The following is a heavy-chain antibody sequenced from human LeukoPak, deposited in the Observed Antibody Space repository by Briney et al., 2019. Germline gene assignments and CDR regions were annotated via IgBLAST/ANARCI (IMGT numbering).Heavy chain of an antibody. Sequence: GGSLRLSCAASGFTFSTYWMHWVRQAPGKGLVWVSRINPDGSTASYAGSVEGRFTISRDNAKNTLYLQMNSLRAEDTAVYFCARVAVGEYNFHHWGQGTLVTVSS. J-gene: IGHJ4*02. CDR3: ARVAVGEYNFHH. V-gene: IGHV3-74*01. CDR1: GFTFSTYW. CDR2: INPDGSTA. D-gene: IGHD6-19*01.